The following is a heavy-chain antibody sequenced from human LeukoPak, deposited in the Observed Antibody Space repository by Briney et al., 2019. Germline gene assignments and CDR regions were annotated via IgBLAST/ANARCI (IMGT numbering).Heavy chain of an antibody. V-gene: IGHV4-34*01. J-gene: IGHJ4*02. CDR1: GGSFSGYY. Sequence: SETLSLTCAVYGGSFSGYYWSWIRQPPGKGLEWIGEINHSGSTNYNPSLKSRVTISVDTSKNQFSLKLRSVTAADTAVYYCARVSFRAYCGGDCYSKKFFDYWSQGTLVTVSS. D-gene: IGHD2-21*02. CDR2: INHSGST. CDR3: ARVSFRAYCGGDCYSKKFFDY.